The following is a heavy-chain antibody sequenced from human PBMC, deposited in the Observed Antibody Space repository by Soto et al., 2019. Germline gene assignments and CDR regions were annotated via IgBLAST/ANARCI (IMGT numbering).Heavy chain of an antibody. Sequence: ASVKVSCKASGYTFTGYYKHWVRQAPGQGLEWMGWINPNSGGTNYAQKFQGWVTMTRDTSISTAYLELSRLRSDDTAVYYGVRTGDESFDYWGQGTLVTVSS. J-gene: IGHJ4*02. V-gene: IGHV1-2*04. CDR3: VRTGDESFDY. CDR1: GYTFTGYY. D-gene: IGHD7-27*01. CDR2: INPNSGGT.